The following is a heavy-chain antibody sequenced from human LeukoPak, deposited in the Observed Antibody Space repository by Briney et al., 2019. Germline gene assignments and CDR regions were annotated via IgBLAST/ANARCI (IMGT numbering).Heavy chain of an antibody. CDR1: GFTFSSYA. CDR3: AKGGGYEAQYYYYYLDV. Sequence: PGGSLRLSCAASGFTFSSYAMHWVRQAPGKGLEWVAVISYAGSNKYYADSVKGRFTISRDNSKNTLYLQMKSLRAEDTAVYYCAKGGGYEAQYYYYYLDVWGKGTTVTISS. V-gene: IGHV3-30*04. J-gene: IGHJ6*03. D-gene: IGHD5-12*01. CDR2: ISYAGSNK.